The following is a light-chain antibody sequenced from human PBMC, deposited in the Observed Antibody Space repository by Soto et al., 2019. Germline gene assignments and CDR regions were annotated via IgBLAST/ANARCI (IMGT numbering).Light chain of an antibody. Sequence: EIVMTQSPATLSVSPGERATLSCRASQSVSSSLAWYQHKPGQAPGLLMYGASTRAIGIPVRFSGSGSGTEFTLTISSLQSEDFAVYYCQQTYTTPASTFGQGTSVDVK. V-gene: IGKV3-15*01. CDR3: QQTYTTPAST. CDR1: QSVSSS. J-gene: IGKJ1*01. CDR2: GAS.